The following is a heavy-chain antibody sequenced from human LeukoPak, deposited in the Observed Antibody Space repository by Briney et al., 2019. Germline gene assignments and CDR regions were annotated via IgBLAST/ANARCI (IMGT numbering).Heavy chain of an antibody. CDR2: ISYDGRYQ. Sequence: GGSLRLSCEASGFTFISYGVHWVRQAPGKGLEWVAVISYDGRYQYQADSVKGRFTLARDNSKNTVYLQMNSLTTEDTAVYYCAKDRRMMSPHYGMDVWGQGTTVTVSS. D-gene: IGHD3-16*01. CDR1: GFTFISYG. V-gene: IGHV3-30*18. J-gene: IGHJ6*02. CDR3: AKDRRMMSPHYGMDV.